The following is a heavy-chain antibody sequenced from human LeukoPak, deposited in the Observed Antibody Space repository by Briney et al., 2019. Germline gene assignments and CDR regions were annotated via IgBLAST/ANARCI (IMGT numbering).Heavy chain of an antibody. CDR1: GGTFSSYA. Sequence: SVKVSCKASGGTFSSYAISWVRQAPGQGLEWMGGIIPIFGTANYAQKFQGRVTITADESTSTAYMELSSLRSEDTAVYYCARGADQLLSQGGYYFDYWGQGTLVTVSS. CDR3: ARGADQLLSQGGYYFDY. V-gene: IGHV1-69*13. D-gene: IGHD2-2*01. CDR2: IIPIFGTA. J-gene: IGHJ4*02.